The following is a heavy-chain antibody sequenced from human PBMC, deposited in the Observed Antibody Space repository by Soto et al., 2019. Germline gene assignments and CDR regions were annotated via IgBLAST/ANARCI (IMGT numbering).Heavy chain of an antibody. D-gene: IGHD3-22*01. CDR3: ATDKIPMIVVVNLFHY. V-gene: IGHV3-23*01. CDR2: ISGSGGST. Sequence: GGSLRLSCAASGFTFSSYAMSWVRQAPGKGLEWVSAISGSGGSTYYADSVKGRFTISRDNSKNTLYLQMNSLRAEDTAVYYCATDKIPMIVVVNLFHYGGQGTLVTVSP. CDR1: GFTFSSYA. J-gene: IGHJ4*02.